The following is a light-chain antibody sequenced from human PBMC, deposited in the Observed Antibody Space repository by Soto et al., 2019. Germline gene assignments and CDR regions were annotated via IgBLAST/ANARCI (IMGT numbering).Light chain of an antibody. CDR3: QQYNNWPPIN. CDR2: GAS. V-gene: IGKV3-15*01. CDR1: QSVSSN. J-gene: IGKJ5*01. Sequence: EIVMTQSPATLSVSPGERATLSCRASQSVSSNLAWYQQQPGQAPRLIIYGASTRATAIPARFSGSGSGTEVTLPISSLQSEDFVVYYCQQYNNWPPINFGQWTRLEIK.